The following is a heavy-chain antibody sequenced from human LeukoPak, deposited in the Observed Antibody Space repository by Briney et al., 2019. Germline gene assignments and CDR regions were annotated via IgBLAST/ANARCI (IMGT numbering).Heavy chain of an antibody. J-gene: IGHJ4*02. CDR2: IYYSGST. Sequence: PSETLSLTCTVSGGSISSSSYYWGWIRQPPGKGLEWIGSIYYSGSTYYNPSLKSRVTISVDTSKNQFSLKLSSVTAADTAVYYCARALLGACYFDYWGQGTLVTVSS. D-gene: IGHD1-26*01. CDR3: ARALLGACYFDY. CDR1: GGSISSSSYY. V-gene: IGHV4-39*01.